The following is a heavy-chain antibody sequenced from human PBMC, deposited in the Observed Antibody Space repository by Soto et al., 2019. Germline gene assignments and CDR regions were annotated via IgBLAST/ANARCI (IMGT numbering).Heavy chain of an antibody. CDR1: GFTFSSYE. Sequence: GGSLRLSCAASGFTFSSYEMNWVRQAPGKGLEWVSYISSSGSTIYYADSVKGRFTISRDNAKNSLYLQMNSLRAKDTAVYYCAIIAAAGTVSDYWGQGTLVTVSS. CDR3: AIIAAAGTVSDY. V-gene: IGHV3-48*03. J-gene: IGHJ4*02. CDR2: ISSSGSTI. D-gene: IGHD6-13*01.